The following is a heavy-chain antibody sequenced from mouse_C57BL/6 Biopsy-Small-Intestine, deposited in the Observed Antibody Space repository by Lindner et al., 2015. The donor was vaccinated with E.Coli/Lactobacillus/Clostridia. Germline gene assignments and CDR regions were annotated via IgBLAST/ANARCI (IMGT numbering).Heavy chain of an antibody. D-gene: IGHD2-3*01. J-gene: IGHJ2*01. CDR1: GFSFNTYA. CDR2: IRSKSNNYAT. Sequence: VQLQESGGGLVQPKGSLKLSCAASGFSFNTYAMNWVRQAPGKGLEWVARIRSKSNNYATCYADSVKDRFTISRDDSESMLYLQMNNLKTEDTAMYYCVGSYDGYSFDYWGQGTTLTVSS. CDR3: VGSYDGYSFDY. V-gene: IGHV10-1*01.